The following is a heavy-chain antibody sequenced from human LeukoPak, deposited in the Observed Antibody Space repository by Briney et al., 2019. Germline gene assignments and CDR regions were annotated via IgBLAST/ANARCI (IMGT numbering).Heavy chain of an antibody. Sequence: ASVKVSCTASGYTFTSYDINWVRQATGQGLEWMGWMNPNSGNTGYAQKFQGRVTITRNTSISTAYMELSSLRSEDTAVYYCARVGTVGATTYYFDYWGQGTLVTVSS. CDR3: ARVGTVGATTYYFDY. J-gene: IGHJ4*02. D-gene: IGHD1-26*01. CDR2: MNPNSGNT. CDR1: GYTFTSYD. V-gene: IGHV1-8*03.